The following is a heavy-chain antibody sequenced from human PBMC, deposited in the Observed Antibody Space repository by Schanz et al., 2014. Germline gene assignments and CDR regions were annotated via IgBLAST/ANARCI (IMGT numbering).Heavy chain of an antibody. J-gene: IGHJ4*02. D-gene: IGHD6-19*01. CDR2: IRFDASAK. CDR3: VGIHVAVAEAFY. V-gene: IGHV3-30*02. Sequence: VQLVESGGGLVKPGGSLRLSCAASGIDFSSYSMNWVRQAPGKGLEWVAYIRFDASAKYCGDSVEGRFTISRDNAKNTLYLQMNSLRPEDTALYYCVGIHVAVAEAFYWGQGALVILS. CDR1: GIDFSSYS.